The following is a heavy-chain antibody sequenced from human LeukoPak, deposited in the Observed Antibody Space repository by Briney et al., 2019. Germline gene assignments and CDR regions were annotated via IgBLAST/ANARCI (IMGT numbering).Heavy chain of an antibody. CDR2: ISSSSSTI. CDR3: ARDYGAHGGYFDY. D-gene: IGHD4-17*01. CDR1: GFILRNYK. J-gene: IGHJ4*02. V-gene: IGHV3-48*02. Sequence: GSLRLSGAASGFILRNYKMSSVRQAPGKGLEWVSYISSSSSTIYYADSVKGRFAISRDNAKNSVYLHMDSLRDEDTAVYYWARDYGAHGGYFDYWGQGTPVTVSS.